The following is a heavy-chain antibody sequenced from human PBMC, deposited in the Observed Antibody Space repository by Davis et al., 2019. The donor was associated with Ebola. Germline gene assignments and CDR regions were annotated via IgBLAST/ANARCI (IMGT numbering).Heavy chain of an antibody. CDR3: AKDRRINSGSYFFGMDV. D-gene: IGHD1-26*01. Sequence: PGGSLRLSCAASGFTFSSYAMSWVRQAPGKGLEWVSAISGSGGSTYYADSVKGRFTISRDNSKNTLYLQMNSLRAEDTAVYYCAKDRRINSGSYFFGMDVWGQGTTVTVSS. V-gene: IGHV3-23*01. CDR1: GFTFSSYA. CDR2: ISGSGGST. J-gene: IGHJ6*02.